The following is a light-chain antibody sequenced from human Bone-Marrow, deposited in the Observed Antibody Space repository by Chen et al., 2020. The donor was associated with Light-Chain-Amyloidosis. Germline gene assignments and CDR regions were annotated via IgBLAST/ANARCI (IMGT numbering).Light chain of an antibody. CDR3: AAWDDSLNVWV. J-gene: IGLJ3*02. CDR1: SSNIGSNT. Sequence: QSVLTQPPSASGTPGPRVTISCSGSSSNIGSNTVNWYQQLPGMAPKLLIYSNNQRPSGVPDRFSGSKSGTSASLAISGLQSEDEADYYCAAWDDSLNVWVFGGGTKLTVL. V-gene: IGLV1-44*01. CDR2: SNN.